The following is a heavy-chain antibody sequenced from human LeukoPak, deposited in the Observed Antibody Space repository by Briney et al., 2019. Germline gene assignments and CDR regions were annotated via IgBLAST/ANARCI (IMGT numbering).Heavy chain of an antibody. CDR1: GFTFSSYA. D-gene: IGHD2-15*01. Sequence: GGSLRLSCAASGFTFSSYAMSWVRQAAGKGLEWVSAISGSGGSTYYADSVKGRFTISRDNSKNTLYLQMNSLRAEDTAVYYCAKDKVDIVVVVAATLWQMYYFDYWGQGTLVTVSS. J-gene: IGHJ4*02. V-gene: IGHV3-23*01. CDR3: AKDKVDIVVVVAATLWQMYYFDY. CDR2: ISGSGGST.